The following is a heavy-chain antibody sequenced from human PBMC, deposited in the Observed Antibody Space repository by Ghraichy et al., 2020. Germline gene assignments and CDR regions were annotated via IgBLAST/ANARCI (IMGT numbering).Heavy chain of an antibody. Sequence: SETLSLTCTVSGGSISSSSYYWGWIRQPPGKGLEWIGSIYYSGSTYYNPSLKSRVTISVDTSKNQFSLKLSSGTAADTAVYYCARDGRAGTITDNNWFDPWGQGTLVTVSS. CDR1: GGSISSSSYY. CDR2: IYYSGST. V-gene: IGHV4-39*02. J-gene: IGHJ5*02. CDR3: ARDGRAGTITDNNWFDP. D-gene: IGHD6-13*01.